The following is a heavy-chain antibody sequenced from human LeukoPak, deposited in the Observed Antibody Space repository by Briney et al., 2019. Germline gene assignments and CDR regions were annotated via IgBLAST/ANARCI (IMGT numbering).Heavy chain of an antibody. D-gene: IGHD2-15*01. CDR1: GFTFSSYN. CDR2: ISSSSSTV. J-gene: IGHJ4*02. CDR3: ARDQAETYYFDY. Sequence: QPGGSLRLSCVASGFTFSSYNMNWVRQAPGKGLEWVSYISSSSSTVYYADSVKGRFTISRDNAKKSLFLQMNSLRVEDTAVYYCARDQAETYYFDYWGQGTLVTVSS. V-gene: IGHV3-48*04.